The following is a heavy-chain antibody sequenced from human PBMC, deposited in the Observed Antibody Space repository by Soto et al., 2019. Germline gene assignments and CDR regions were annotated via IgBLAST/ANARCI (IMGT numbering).Heavy chain of an antibody. J-gene: IGHJ4*02. V-gene: IGHV4-39*01. Sequence: SETLSLTCRVSDGSMNSDSSYWGWIRQPPGKGLEWIGVINHSGSTYHNLPLKGRVTMSVDASRNQFSLKLTSMTAADTAVYYCARLGGYVSVGYYYLWDSWGQGTLVTVSS. CDR1: DGSMNSDSSY. CDR2: INHSGST. CDR3: ARLGGYVSVGYYYLWDS. D-gene: IGHD3-22*01.